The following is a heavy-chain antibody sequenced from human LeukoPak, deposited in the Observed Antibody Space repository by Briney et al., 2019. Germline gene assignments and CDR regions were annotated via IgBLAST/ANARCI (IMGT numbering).Heavy chain of an antibody. V-gene: IGHV4-61*02. CDR3: ARVSDGSGWYSDY. J-gene: IGHJ4*02. Sequence: PSETLSLTCTVSGGSISSGSYYWSWIRQPAGKGLEWIGRIYTSGSTNYNPSLKSRVTISVDTSKNQFSLKLSPVTAADTAVYYCARVSDGSGWYSDYWGQGTLVTVSS. CDR1: GGSISSGSYY. D-gene: IGHD6-19*01. CDR2: IYTSGST.